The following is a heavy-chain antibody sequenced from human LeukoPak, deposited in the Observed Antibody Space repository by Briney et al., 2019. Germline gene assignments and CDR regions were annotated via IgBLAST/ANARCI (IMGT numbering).Heavy chain of an antibody. CDR2: IIPIFGTA. CDR3: ARDNRETNQPPPGDY. V-gene: IGHV1-69*06. J-gene: IGHJ4*02. CDR1: GSTFSSYA. Sequence: SVKLSCKASGSTFSSYAISWVRQAPGQGLEWMGGIIPIFGTANYSQKFQDRVTITADNSTSTAYMELSSLRSDDTAVYYCARDNRETNQPPPGDYWGQGTLVTVSS. D-gene: IGHD2/OR15-2a*01.